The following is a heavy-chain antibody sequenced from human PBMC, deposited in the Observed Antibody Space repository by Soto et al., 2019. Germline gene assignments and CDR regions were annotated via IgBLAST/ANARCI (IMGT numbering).Heavy chain of an antibody. CDR1: GGSISSHY. CDR2: IYYRGNT. D-gene: IGHD1-26*01. Sequence: QVQLEESGPGLVKPSETLSLTCTVSGGSISSHYWSWVRQAPGKGLEWIGCIYYRGNTFYNPSLKNRGTISVDTSNNQFSLKLDSVTPADTAVYYCARDGREASGIDVWGQGTAVTVSS. CDR3: ARDGREASGIDV. V-gene: IGHV4-59*11. J-gene: IGHJ6*02.